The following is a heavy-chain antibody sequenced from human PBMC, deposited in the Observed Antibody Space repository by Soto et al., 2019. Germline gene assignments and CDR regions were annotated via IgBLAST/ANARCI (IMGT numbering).Heavy chain of an antibody. J-gene: IGHJ5*02. CDR3: ARGHVGPNNWFDP. CDR2: INPDSGGT. V-gene: IGHV1-2*04. CDR1: GYTFTGYY. D-gene: IGHD3-10*01. Sequence: GASVKVSCKASGYTFTGYYIHWVRQAPGQGLEWMGCINPDSGGTNYAQKFQGWVTMTRDTSTSTAYMELNRLRSDDTAVYYCARGHVGPNNWFDPWGQGTLVTVSS.